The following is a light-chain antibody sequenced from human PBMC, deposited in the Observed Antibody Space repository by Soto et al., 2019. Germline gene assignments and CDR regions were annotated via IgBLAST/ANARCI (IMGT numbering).Light chain of an antibody. Sequence: DIQMTQSPSSLSASVGDRVTITCQASQGIRDYLNWYQQKSGKAPKLLIYDASNLETGVPSRFSGSGSGTHFTFTITSLQPEDIATYYCQQYDNLPYTFGQGTKLEI. CDR3: QQYDNLPYT. CDR2: DAS. CDR1: QGIRDY. V-gene: IGKV1-33*01. J-gene: IGKJ2*01.